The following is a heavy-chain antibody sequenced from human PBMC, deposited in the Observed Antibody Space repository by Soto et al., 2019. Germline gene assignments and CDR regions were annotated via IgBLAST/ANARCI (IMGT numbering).Heavy chain of an antibody. D-gene: IGHD3-16*02. J-gene: IGHJ6*02. CDR2: ISGSEGST. Sequence: HPGGSLRLSCAASGFTFSSYAMSWGRQAPGKGLEWVSVISGSEGSTYYADSVKGRFIISRDNSKNTLYLQMKSLRAEDTAVYYCAKDLPYDYVWGSYRPIFYYYGMDVWGQGTTVTVSS. CDR1: GFTFSSYA. V-gene: IGHV3-23*01. CDR3: AKDLPYDYVWGSYRPIFYYYGMDV.